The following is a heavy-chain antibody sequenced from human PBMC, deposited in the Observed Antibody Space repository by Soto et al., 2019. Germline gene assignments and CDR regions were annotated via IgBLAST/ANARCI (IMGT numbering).Heavy chain of an antibody. CDR1: GFIFGDTP. V-gene: IGHV3-15*07. CDR2: LRSKRDGGTT. D-gene: IGHD1-1*01. J-gene: IGHJ4*01. CDR3: RAGRLTTGAQPFDY. Sequence: EVQLVQSGGGLVKPGGSLGLSCAASGFIFGDTPMNWLRQAPGQGLECVGRLRSKRDGGTTDLAAAVRGRFTISRDASSNTLHLQMYSLKIEHRYVYYCRAGRLTTGAQPFDYRGQGTLVTGSS.